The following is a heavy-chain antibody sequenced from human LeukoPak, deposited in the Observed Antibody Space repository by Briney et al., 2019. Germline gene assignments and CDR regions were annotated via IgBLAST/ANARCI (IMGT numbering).Heavy chain of an antibody. J-gene: IGHJ4*02. Sequence: GGTLRLSCAASGFTFSSYGMSWVRQAPGKGLEWVSAISGSGGSTYYADSVKGRFTISRDSSKNTLYLQMNSLRAEDTAVYYCASSSSWYSGLDYWGQGTLVTVSS. V-gene: IGHV3-23*01. CDR2: ISGSGGST. CDR1: GFTFSSYG. CDR3: ASSSSWYSGLDY. D-gene: IGHD6-13*01.